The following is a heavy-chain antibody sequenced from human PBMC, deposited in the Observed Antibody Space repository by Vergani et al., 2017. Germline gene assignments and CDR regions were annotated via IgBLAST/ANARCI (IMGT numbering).Heavy chain of an antibody. CDR2: ISGSGGSK. D-gene: IGHD3-3*01. CDR1: GFTFSSYA. J-gene: IGHJ5*02. Sequence: VQLVESGGGVVQPGRSLRLSCAASGFTFSSYAMHWVRQAPGKGLEWVSAISGSGGSKYYADSVKGRFTISRDNAKNTLYLKINSLRAEDTAVYYCAKGTCDYDFWSGYSCFDPWGQGTLVTVSS. CDR3: AKGTCDYDFWSGYSCFDP. V-gene: IGHV3-23*04.